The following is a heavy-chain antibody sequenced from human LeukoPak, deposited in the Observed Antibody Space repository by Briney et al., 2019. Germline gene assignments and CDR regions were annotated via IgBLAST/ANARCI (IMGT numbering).Heavy chain of an antibody. CDR3: ARDRGQWELLAFDY. CDR1: GFTFSSYG. D-gene: IGHD1-26*01. CDR2: IWYDGSNK. Sequence: PGGSLRLSCAASGFTFSSYGMHWVRQAPGKGLEWVAVIWYDGSNKYYADSVKGRFTISRDNSKNTLYPQMNSLRAEDTAVYYCARDRGQWELLAFDYWGQGTLVTVSS. V-gene: IGHV3-33*01. J-gene: IGHJ4*02.